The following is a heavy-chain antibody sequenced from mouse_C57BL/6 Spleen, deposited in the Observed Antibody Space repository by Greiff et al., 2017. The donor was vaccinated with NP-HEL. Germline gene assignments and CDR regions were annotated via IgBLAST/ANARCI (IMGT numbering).Heavy chain of an antibody. V-gene: IGHV1-80*01. CDR3: ARSVPTVVADY. CDR1: GYAFSSYW. J-gene: IGHJ2*01. CDR2: IYHGDGDT. Sequence: QVQLQQSGAELVQPGASVKISCTASGYAFSSYWMNWVKQRPGKGLEWIGQIYHGDGDTNYNGKFKGKATLTADKSSSTGYRQHSSLTSEDAAVYFCARSVPTVVADYWGQCTTLTVSS. D-gene: IGHD1-1*01.